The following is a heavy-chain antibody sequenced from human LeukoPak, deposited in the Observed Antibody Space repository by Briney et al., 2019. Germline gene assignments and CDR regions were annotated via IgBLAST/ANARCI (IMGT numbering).Heavy chain of an antibody. CDR1: GFTFSSYA. D-gene: IGHD6-13*01. V-gene: IGHV3-23*01. Sequence: PGGSLRLSCAASGFTFSSYAMSWVRQAPGKGLEWVSAISGSGGSTYYAGSVKGRFTISRDNSKNTLYLQMNSLRAEDTAVYYCAKDGDSSSWRNPEDFDYWGQGTLVTVSS. CDR2: ISGSGGST. CDR3: AKDGDSSSWRNPEDFDY. J-gene: IGHJ4*02.